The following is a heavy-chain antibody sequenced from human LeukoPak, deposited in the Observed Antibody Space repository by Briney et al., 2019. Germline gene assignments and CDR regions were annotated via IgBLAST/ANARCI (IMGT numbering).Heavy chain of an antibody. CDR3: AHTGRGWSGSGTFDY. V-gene: IGHV2-5*02. CDR2: IYWDDDN. J-gene: IGHJ4*02. CDR1: GFSLSTRGVG. Sequence: ESGPPLVKPTQTLTLTCTLSGFSLSTRGVGVGWIRQPPGKALEWLALIYWDDDNRYSPSLKSRLSITKDTSKNQVVLTVANMDPVDTATYYCAHTGRGWSGSGTFDYWGQGTLVTVSS. D-gene: IGHD3-10*01.